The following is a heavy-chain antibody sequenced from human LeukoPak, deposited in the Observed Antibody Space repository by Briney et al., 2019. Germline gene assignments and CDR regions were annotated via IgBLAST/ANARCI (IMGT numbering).Heavy chain of an antibody. CDR2: ISSSSTYI. J-gene: IGHJ4*02. CDR1: GFTFSTYN. CDR3: ARDLPYDSNGRDPFDY. V-gene: IGHV3-21*01. Sequence: GGSLRLSCAASGFTFSTYNMNWVRQAPGKGLEWVSFISSSSTYIHYADSVKGRFTISRDNAKNSLYLQMNSLRAEDTAVYYCARDLPYDSNGRDPFDYWGQGTLVTVPS. D-gene: IGHD3-22*01.